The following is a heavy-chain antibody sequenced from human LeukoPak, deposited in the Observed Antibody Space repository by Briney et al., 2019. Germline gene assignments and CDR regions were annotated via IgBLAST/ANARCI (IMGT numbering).Heavy chain of an antibody. J-gene: IGHJ4*02. Sequence: PSETLSLTCAVYGGSFSGYYWSWIRQPPGKGLEWIGEINHSGSTNYNPSLKRRVTISVDTSKNQFSLKLSSVTAADTAVYYCARRRFTYDYDSSGSQTKGRFDYSGQGTLVTVSS. V-gene: IGHV4-34*01. CDR1: GGSFSGYY. D-gene: IGHD3-22*01. CDR3: ARRRFTYDYDSSGSQTKGRFDY. CDR2: INHSGST.